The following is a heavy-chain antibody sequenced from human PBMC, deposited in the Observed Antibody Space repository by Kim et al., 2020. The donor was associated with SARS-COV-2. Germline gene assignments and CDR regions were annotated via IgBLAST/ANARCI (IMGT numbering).Heavy chain of an antibody. V-gene: IGHV4-59*13. CDR3: ARDSSELLWFGESAFDI. CDR1: GGSISSYY. D-gene: IGHD3-10*01. Sequence: SETLYLTCTVSGGSISSYYWSWIRQPPGKGLEWIGYIYYSGSTNYNPSLKSRVTISVDTSKNQFSLKLSSVTAADTAVYYCARDSSELLWFGESAFDIWGQGTMVTVSS. J-gene: IGHJ3*02. CDR2: IYYSGST.